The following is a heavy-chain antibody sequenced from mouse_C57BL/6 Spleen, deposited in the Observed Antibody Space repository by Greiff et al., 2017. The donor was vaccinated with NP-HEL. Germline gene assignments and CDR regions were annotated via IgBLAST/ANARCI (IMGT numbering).Heavy chain of an antibody. D-gene: IGHD2-5*01. V-gene: IGHV1-54*01. CDR3: ATPYYSNYGAY. CDR2: INPGSGGT. J-gene: IGHJ3*01. CDR1: GYAFTNYL. Sequence: VQRVESGAELVRPGTSVKVSCKASGYAFTNYLIEWVKQRSGQGLEWIGVINPGSGGTNYNEKFKGKATLTADKSSSTAYMQLSSLTSEDSAVYFCATPYYSNYGAYWGQGTLVTVSA.